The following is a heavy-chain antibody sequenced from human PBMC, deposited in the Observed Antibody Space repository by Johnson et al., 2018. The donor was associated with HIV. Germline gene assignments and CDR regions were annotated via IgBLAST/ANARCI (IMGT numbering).Heavy chain of an antibody. Sequence: QVQLVESGGGVVQPGRSLRLSCAASGFTFSSYGMHWVRQAPGKGLEWVAVISYDGSNKYYADSVKGRFTISRDNSKNTLYLQMNSLRAEDTPVYYCATPQEGYSAFDIWGQGTMVTVSS. V-gene: IGHV3-30*03. J-gene: IGHJ3*02. CDR3: ATPQEGYSAFDI. CDR1: GFTFSSYG. CDR2: ISYDGSNK. D-gene: IGHD2-15*01.